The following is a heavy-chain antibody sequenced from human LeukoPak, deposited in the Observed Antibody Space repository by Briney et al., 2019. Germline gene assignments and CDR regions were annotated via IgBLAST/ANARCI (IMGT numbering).Heavy chain of an antibody. V-gene: IGHV3-23*01. D-gene: IGHD1-26*01. CDR3: AKYGPQDSGSSHFDY. Sequence: QTGGSLRLSCAASGFTFSSYAMSWVRQAPGKGLEWVSAIRDSGSSTHYADSVKGRFTTSRDNSKNTLFLQMNSLRAEDTAMYYCAKYGPQDSGSSHFDYWGQGALVTVSS. CDR1: GFTFSSYA. CDR2: IRDSGSST. J-gene: IGHJ4*02.